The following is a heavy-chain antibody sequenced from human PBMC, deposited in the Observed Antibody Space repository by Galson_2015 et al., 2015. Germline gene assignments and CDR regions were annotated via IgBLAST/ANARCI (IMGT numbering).Heavy chain of an antibody. D-gene: IGHD3-10*01. Sequence: FSIYGISWVRQAPGQGLEWMGWISPYNGNTNYAQKLQGRVTMTTDTSTSTAYMELRSLRSDDTAVYYCARSITMIQGINDAFDIWGQGTMVTVSS. J-gene: IGHJ3*02. CDR2: ISPYNGNT. V-gene: IGHV1-18*01. CDR3: ARSITMIQGINDAFDI. CDR1: FSIYG.